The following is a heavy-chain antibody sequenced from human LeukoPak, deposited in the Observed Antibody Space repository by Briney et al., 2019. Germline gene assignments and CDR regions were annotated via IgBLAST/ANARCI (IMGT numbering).Heavy chain of an antibody. D-gene: IGHD6-19*01. J-gene: IGHJ4*02. CDR2: INSDGSST. Sequence: PGGSLRLSCAASVFTFSSYWMHWVRQAPGKGLVWVSRINSDGSSTSYADSVKGRFTISRDNAKNTLYLQMNSLRAEDTAVYYCASARSSVAGHGNGYWGQGTLVTVSS. V-gene: IGHV3-74*01. CDR1: VFTFSSYW. CDR3: ASARSSVAGHGNGY.